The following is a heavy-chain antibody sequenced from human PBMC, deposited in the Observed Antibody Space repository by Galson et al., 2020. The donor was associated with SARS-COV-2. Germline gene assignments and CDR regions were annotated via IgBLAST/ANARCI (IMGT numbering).Heavy chain of an antibody. CDR2: INPNSGGT. V-gene: IGHV1-2*02. D-gene: IGHD4-17*01. CDR3: AREASADYGDYVYWFDP. Sequence: ASVKVSCKASGYTFTGYYMHWVRQAPGQGLEWMGWINPNSGGTNYAQKFQGRVTMTRDTSIGTAYMELSRLRSDDTAVYYCAREASADYGDYVYWFDPWGQGTLVTVSS. CDR1: GYTFTGYY. J-gene: IGHJ5*02.